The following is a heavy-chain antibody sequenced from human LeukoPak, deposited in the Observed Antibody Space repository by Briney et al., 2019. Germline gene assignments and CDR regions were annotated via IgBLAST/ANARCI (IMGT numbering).Heavy chain of an antibody. V-gene: IGHV3-23*01. J-gene: IGHJ3*02. Sequence: PGGSLRLSCAASGFTFSNYGMSWVRQAPGKGLEWVSVISGGGGSGGSTYYADSVRGRFTISRDNSKNTLFLQMNSLRAEDTAVYYCAKPSYGDPLDAFDIWGQGTMVTVSS. CDR2: ISGGGGSGGST. CDR1: GFTFSNYG. CDR3: AKPSYGDPLDAFDI. D-gene: IGHD4-17*01.